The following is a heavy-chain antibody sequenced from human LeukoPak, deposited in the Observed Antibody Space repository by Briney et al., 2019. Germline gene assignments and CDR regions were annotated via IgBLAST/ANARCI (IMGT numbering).Heavy chain of an antibody. J-gene: IGHJ6*03. CDR3: ARGEWTLAGRRWPYTFYYYVDV. D-gene: IGHD6-19*01. V-gene: IGHV4-34*01. Sequence: SETLSLTCVVYGRSFSDYYWAWVRQPPGGGLEWIREINHSGTNKYNPYLKGQVTIPIPTSNNQFSLNLNSVTAADTAVYDGARGEWTLAGRRWPYTFYYYVDVWGKGTTVTVSS. CDR1: GRSFSDYY. CDR2: INHSGTN.